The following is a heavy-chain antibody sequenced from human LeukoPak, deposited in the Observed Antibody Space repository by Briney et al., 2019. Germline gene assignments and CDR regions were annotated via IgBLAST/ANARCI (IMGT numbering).Heavy chain of an antibody. Sequence: PGRSLRLSCAASGFTFSSYGMHWVRQAPDKGLEWVAVISYGGSNKYYADSVKGRFTISRDNSKNTPYLQMNSLRAEDTAVYYCAKELVTATCKVSYEFDYWGQGTLVTVSS. CDR2: ISYGGSNK. J-gene: IGHJ4*02. CDR3: AKELVTATCKVSYEFDY. D-gene: IGHD2-15*01. V-gene: IGHV3-30*18. CDR1: GFTFSSYG.